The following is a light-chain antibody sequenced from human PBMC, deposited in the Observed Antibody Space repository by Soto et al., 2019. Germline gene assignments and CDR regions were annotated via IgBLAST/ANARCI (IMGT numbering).Light chain of an antibody. CDR2: SAS. V-gene: IGKV3-15*01. Sequence: EIVMTQSPDTLSVSPGERATLSCRASQSVGSNLAWYQQKPGQAPRLLIYSASTRATGILARFGGSGSGTEFTLTISSLQSEDFAVYYCQQYNNWLRTFGQGTKVEIK. CDR3: QQYNNWLRT. J-gene: IGKJ1*01. CDR1: QSVGSN.